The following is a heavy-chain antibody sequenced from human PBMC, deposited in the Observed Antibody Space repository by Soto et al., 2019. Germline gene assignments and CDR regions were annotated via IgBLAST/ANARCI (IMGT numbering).Heavy chain of an antibody. CDR3: AIGGFTFDT. D-gene: IGHD3-10*01. V-gene: IGHV3-33*01. CDR2: TWSDGRNK. CDR1: GLSFSNFG. J-gene: IGHJ4*02. Sequence: QVQLVESGGGADQPGRSLRLSCAGSGLSFSNFGMHWVRQAAGKGLEWVAVTWSDGRNKYYADHVNGRFTISRDNPKNTLYLQMNCLRADDTAVYYCAIGGFTFDTWGQGTLVPVSS.